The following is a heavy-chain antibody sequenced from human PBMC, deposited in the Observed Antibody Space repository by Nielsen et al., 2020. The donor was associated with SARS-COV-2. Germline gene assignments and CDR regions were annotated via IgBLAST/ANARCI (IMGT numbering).Heavy chain of an antibody. Sequence: WIRQPPGKGLEWVADIKPDGSEKVYVDSVKGRFTISRDNAKNSMSLQMNSLRVEDTAVYYCARARGAYGDYYYYYYTDVWGKGTTVTVSS. D-gene: IGHD4-17*01. J-gene: IGHJ6*03. CDR3: ARARGAYGDYYYYYYTDV. CDR2: IKPDGSEK. V-gene: IGHV3-7*01.